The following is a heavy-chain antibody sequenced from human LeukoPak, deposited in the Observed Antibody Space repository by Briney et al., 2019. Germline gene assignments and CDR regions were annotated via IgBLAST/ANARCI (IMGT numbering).Heavy chain of an antibody. J-gene: IGHJ3*02. V-gene: IGHV4-59*01. CDR3: ARGPRGDAFDI. D-gene: IGHD6-6*01. Sequence: SETLSLTCTVSGGSISSYYWSWIRQPPGRGLEWIGYIYYSGSTNYNPSLKSRVTISVDTSKNQFSLKLSSVTAADTAVYYCARGPRGDAFDIWGQGTMVTVSS. CDR1: GGSISSYY. CDR2: IYYSGST.